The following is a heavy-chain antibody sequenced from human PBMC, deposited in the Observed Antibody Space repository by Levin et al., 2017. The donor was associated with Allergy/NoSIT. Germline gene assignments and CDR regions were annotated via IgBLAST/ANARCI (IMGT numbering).Heavy chain of an antibody. V-gene: IGHV4-59*01. J-gene: IGHJ6*02. Sequence: SETLSLTCTVSGASIRSYYWSWIRQPPGKGLEWIGYIYYTGSTNYNPSLKSRVTISADTSKNQFSLTLSSVTTADTAVYYCARDRTAYGGNSVVYYYGMDVWGQGTTVTVSS. CDR3: ARDRTAYGGNSVVYYYGMDV. CDR1: GASIRSYY. D-gene: IGHD4-23*01. CDR2: IYYTGST.